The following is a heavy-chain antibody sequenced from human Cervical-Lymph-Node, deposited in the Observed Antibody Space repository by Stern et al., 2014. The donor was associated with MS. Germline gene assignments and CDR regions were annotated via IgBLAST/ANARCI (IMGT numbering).Heavy chain of an antibody. CDR2: ITPIFGKA. V-gene: IGHV1-69*01. CDR1: GGTFNTYA. D-gene: IGHD2-15*01. Sequence: VHLVESGAEVKKPGSSVKVSCKASGGTFNTYAISWVRQAPGQGLEWMGGITPIFGKANYAQKFQGRVTITADESTSTAYMELSSLRSEDTAVYYCARELSLLLVYWGQGTLVTVSS. J-gene: IGHJ4*02. CDR3: ARELSLLLVY.